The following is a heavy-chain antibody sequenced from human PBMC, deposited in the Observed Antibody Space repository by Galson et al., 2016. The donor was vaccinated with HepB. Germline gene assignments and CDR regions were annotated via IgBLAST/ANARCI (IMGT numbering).Heavy chain of an antibody. V-gene: IGHV4-39*01. CDR3: ARQRRFGTWDEIDY. D-gene: IGHD3-10*01. CDR2: TFYSGRT. CDR1: GGSVSSTTYY. Sequence: ETLSLTCTVSGGSVSSTTYYWGWIRQPPGKGLEWIGNTFYSGRTYYNPSLKSRLTISVDPSKNQFFLRLRSVTAADTAVYYCARQRRFGTWDEIDYWGQGTLVTVSP. J-gene: IGHJ4*02.